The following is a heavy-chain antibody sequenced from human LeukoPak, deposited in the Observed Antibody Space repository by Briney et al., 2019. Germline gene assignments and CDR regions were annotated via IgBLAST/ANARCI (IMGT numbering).Heavy chain of an antibody. CDR2: INSDVSST. V-gene: IGHV3-74*01. CDR3: ATLPLTSPFDY. Sequence: PGGSLRLSCAASGFTFSSYWMHWVRQAPGKGLVWVSRINSDVSSTSYADSVKGRFTISRDNAKNTLYLQMNSLRAEDTAVYYCATLPLTSPFDYWGQGTLVTVSS. CDR1: GFTFSSYW. J-gene: IGHJ4*02. D-gene: IGHD2-15*01.